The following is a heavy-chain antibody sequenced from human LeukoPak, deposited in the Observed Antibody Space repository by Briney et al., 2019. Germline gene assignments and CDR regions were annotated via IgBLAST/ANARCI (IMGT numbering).Heavy chain of an antibody. Sequence: ASAKVSCKHSGYTFTSYVISCVRQAPGQGVEWMGWISAYIGNTNYAQKLQGRVTMTADTSTSTAYMELRILRCDDTAVYYCVSESEEDYYYDSNYYGMDVWGQGTTVTVSS. CDR1: GYTFTSYV. J-gene: IGHJ6*02. CDR3: VSESEEDYYYDSNYYGMDV. CDR2: ISAYIGNT. D-gene: IGHD3-22*01. V-gene: IGHV1-18*01.